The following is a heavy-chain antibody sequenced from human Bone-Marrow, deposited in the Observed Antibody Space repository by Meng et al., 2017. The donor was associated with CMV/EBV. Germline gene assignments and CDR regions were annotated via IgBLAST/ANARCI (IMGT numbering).Heavy chain of an antibody. CDR2: MNPNSGNT. CDR3: ARRLHSSWYIYYYYYGREV. J-gene: IGHJ6*02. D-gene: IGHD6-13*01. V-gene: IGHV1-8*02. Sequence: ASVKVSCKASGYTFTSYDINWVRQATGQGLEWMGWMNPNSGNTSYAQKFQGRVTMTRNTSISTAYMELSSLRSEDTAVYYCARRLHSSWYIYYYYYGREVWGQGTTVTVPS. CDR1: GYTFTSYD.